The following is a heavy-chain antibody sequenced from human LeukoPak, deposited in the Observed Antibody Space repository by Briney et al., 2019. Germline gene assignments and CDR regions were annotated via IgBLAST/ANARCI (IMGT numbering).Heavy chain of an antibody. J-gene: IGHJ4*02. CDR1: GFTVSSNY. Sequence: GGSLRLSCAASGFTVSSNYMSWVRQAPGKGLEWVSVIYSGGSTYYADSVKGRFTISRDNAKNSLYLQMNSLRAEDTAVYYCARDYDFWSGYDYWGQGTLVTVSS. D-gene: IGHD3-3*01. V-gene: IGHV3-66*01. CDR3: ARDYDFWSGYDY. CDR2: IYSGGST.